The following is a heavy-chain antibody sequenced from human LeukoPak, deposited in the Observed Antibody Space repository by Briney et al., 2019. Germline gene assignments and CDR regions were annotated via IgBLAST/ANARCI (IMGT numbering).Heavy chain of an antibody. CDR3: ARVLLWFGELSSFDY. Sequence: ASVKVSCKASGYTFTSYAMHWVRQAPGQRLEWMGWINAGNGNTKYSQKFQRRVTITRDTSASTAYMELSSLRSEDTAVYYCARVLLWFGELSSFDYWGQGTLVTVSS. CDR2: INAGNGNT. D-gene: IGHD3-10*01. J-gene: IGHJ4*02. V-gene: IGHV1-3*01. CDR1: GYTFTSYA.